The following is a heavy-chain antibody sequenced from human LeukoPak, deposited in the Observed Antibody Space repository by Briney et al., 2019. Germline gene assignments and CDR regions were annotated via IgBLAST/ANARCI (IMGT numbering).Heavy chain of an antibody. CDR1: GYTFTRYY. D-gene: IGHD5-24*01. CDR2: ISPSGGST. V-gene: IGHV1-46*01. J-gene: IGHJ5*02. Sequence: ASVKVSCKAFGYTFTRYYMHWVRQAPGQGPEWMGVISPSGGSTTYAQKFQGRVTLTRDMSTSTDYLELSSLRSEDTAVYYCARDNSVRDEAWWFNPXGQGTLVTVSS. CDR3: ARDNSVRDEAWWFNP.